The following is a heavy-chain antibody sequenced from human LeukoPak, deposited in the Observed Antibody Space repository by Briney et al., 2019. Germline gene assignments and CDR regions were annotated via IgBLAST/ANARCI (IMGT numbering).Heavy chain of an antibody. CDR1: GYTFTSYG. J-gene: IGHJ4*02. CDR2: ISAYNGNT. Sequence: ASVKVSCKASGYTFTSYGISWVRQAPGQGLEWMGWISAYNGNTNYVQKLQGRVTMTTDTSTSTAYMELRSLRSDDTAVYYCAREPSYYDSSGSRFDYWGQGTLVTVSS. CDR3: AREPSYYDSSGSRFDY. V-gene: IGHV1-18*01. D-gene: IGHD3-22*01.